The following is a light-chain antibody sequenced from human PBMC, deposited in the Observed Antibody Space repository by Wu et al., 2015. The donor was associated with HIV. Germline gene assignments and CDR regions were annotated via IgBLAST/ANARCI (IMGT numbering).Light chain of an antibody. CDR3: QQYGTSPST. V-gene: IGKV3-20*01. CDR2: AAS. J-gene: IGKJ2*01. CDR1: QSVRSSH. Sequence: DIVLTQSPGTLSLSPGEGATLSCRASQSVRSSHLAWYQQKPGQAPRLIIYAASTRATGIPDRFSGSGSGTDFTLTISRLEPEDFAVFYCQQYGTSPSTFGQGPCWSSN.